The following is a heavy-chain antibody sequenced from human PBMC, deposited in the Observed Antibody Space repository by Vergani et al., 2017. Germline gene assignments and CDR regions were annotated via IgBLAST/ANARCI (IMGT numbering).Heavy chain of an antibody. CDR1: GYTFTSYD. V-gene: IGHV1-8*01. CDR3: AGLRFLEWLGDYYGMDV. D-gene: IGHD3-3*01. Sequence: QVQLVQSGAEVKKPGASVKVSCKASGYTFTSYDINWVRQATGQGLEWMGWMNPNSGNTGYAQKFQGRVTMTRNTSISTAYMGLSSLISEDTAVYYCAGLRFLEWLGDYYGMDVWGQGTTVTVSS. J-gene: IGHJ6*02. CDR2: MNPNSGNT.